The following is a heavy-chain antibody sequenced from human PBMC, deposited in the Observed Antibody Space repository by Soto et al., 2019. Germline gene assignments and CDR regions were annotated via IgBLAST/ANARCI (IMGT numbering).Heavy chain of an antibody. Sequence: SETLSLTCTVSVDSITTYYWSWIRQPAGKGLEWIGRIDASGNTNYNPSLTSRVTMSIDTSKKQFSLKLTSVTAADTAIYYCARYSNNWFQTEGMDVWGQGTTVTVSS. J-gene: IGHJ6*02. CDR2: IDASGNT. CDR1: VDSITTYY. D-gene: IGHD6-13*01. CDR3: ARYSNNWFQTEGMDV. V-gene: IGHV4-4*07.